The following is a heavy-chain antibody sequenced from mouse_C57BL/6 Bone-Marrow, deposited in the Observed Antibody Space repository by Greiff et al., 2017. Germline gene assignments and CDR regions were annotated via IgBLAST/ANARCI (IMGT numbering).Heavy chain of an antibody. Sequence: VQLQQPGAELVKPGASVKMSCKASGYTFTSYWITWVKQRPGQGLEWIGDIYPGSGSTNYNEKFKSKATLTVDTSSSTAYMQLSSLTSEDSAVYYCARSLQGWYGSIDYWGQGTTLPGSS. V-gene: IGHV1-55*01. J-gene: IGHJ2*01. D-gene: IGHD1-1*01. CDR2: IYPGSGST. CDR1: GYTFTSYW. CDR3: ARSLQGWYGSIDY.